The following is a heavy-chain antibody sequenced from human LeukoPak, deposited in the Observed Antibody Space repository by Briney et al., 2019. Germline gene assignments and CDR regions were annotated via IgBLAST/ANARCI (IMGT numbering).Heavy chain of an antibody. D-gene: IGHD5-18*01. CDR2: IYYSGST. CDR1: GGSISSYY. V-gene: IGHV4-59*01. J-gene: IGHJ6*03. CDR3: ARSKYSYGSGAYYYYMDV. Sequence: SETLSLTCTVSGGSISSYYWSWIRQPPGKGLEWIGYIYYSGSTNYNPSLKSRVTISVDTSKNQFSLKLSSVTAADTAVYYCARSKYSYGSGAYYYYMDVWGKGTTVTVSS.